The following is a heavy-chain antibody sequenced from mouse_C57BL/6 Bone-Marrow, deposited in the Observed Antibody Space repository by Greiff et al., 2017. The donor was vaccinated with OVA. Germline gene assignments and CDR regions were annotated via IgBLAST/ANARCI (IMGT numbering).Heavy chain of an antibody. CDR1: GYTFTDYN. D-gene: IGHD1-1*01. Sequence: VVEPGASVKIPCKASGYTFTDYNMDWVKQSHGKSLEWIGDINPNNGGTIYNQKFKGKATLTVDKSSSTAYMELRSLTSEDTAVYYCARSVYYGSSWDFDYWGQGTTLTVSS. CDR3: ARSVYYGSSWDFDY. J-gene: IGHJ2*01. V-gene: IGHV1-18*01. CDR2: INPNNGGT.